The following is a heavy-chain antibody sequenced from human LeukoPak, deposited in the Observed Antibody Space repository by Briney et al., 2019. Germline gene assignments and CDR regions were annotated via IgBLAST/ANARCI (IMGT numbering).Heavy chain of an antibody. Sequence: SETLSLTCTVSGGSISSSSYYWGWIRQPPGKGLEWIGSIYYSGSTYYNPSLKSRVTISVDTSKNQFSLKLSSVTAADTAVYYCARVGYYSYYYYMDVWGKGTTVTVSS. CDR3: ARVGYYSYYYYMDV. V-gene: IGHV4-39*07. D-gene: IGHD3-16*01. J-gene: IGHJ6*03. CDR1: GGSISSSSYY. CDR2: IYYSGST.